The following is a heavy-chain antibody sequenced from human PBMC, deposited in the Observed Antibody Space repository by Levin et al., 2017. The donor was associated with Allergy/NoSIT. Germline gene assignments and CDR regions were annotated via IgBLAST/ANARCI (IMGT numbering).Heavy chain of an antibody. CDR2: IYYSGST. CDR1: GGSISSYY. D-gene: IGHD3-3*01. V-gene: IGHV4-59*08. Sequence: SETLSLTCTVSGGSISSYYWSWIRQPPGKGLEWIGYIYYSGSTNYNPSLKSRVTISVDTSKNQFSLKLSSVTAADTAVYYCARLAPSYYDFWSGYYQANAVENDAFDSWGQGTMVTVSS. J-gene: IGHJ3*02. CDR3: ARLAPSYYDFWSGYYQANAVENDAFDS.